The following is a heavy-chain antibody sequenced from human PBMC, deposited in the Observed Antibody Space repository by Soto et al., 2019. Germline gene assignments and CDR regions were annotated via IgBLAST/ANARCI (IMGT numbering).Heavy chain of an antibody. CDR2: IYYSGST. CDR3: ARELRTVTDYYYGMDV. D-gene: IGHD4-4*01. V-gene: IGHV4-30-4*01. CDR1: GGSISSGDYY. Sequence: QVQLQESGPGLVKPSQTLSLTCTVSGGSISSGDYYWSWIRQPPGKGLEWIGYIYYSGSTYYNPYLKSRVTISVDTSTNQFSLKLSSVTAADTAVYYCARELRTVTDYYYGMDVWGQGTTVTVSS. J-gene: IGHJ6*02.